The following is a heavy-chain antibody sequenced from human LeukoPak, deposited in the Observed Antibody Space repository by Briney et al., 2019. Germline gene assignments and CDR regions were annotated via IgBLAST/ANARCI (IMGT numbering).Heavy chain of an antibody. Sequence: GGSLRLSCAASGFTVSSNFMSWVRQAPEKGLEWVSVIYSEGTTYYADSVKGRFTMSRDNTKNTLFLQMNSLRAEDTAVYYCARPPERTGAFDIWGQGTMVTVSS. D-gene: IGHD1-14*01. CDR1: GFTVSSNF. CDR3: ARPPERTGAFDI. CDR2: IYSEGTT. J-gene: IGHJ3*02. V-gene: IGHV3-53*01.